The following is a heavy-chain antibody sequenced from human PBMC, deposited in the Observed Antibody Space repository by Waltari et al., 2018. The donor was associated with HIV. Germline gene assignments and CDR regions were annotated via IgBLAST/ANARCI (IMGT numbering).Heavy chain of an antibody. CDR1: GFSFSNYG. Sequence: EVQLLESGGGLVQPGGSLRLPCAASGFSFSNYGMCWVRQAPGRGLELVSSIGGIGATIYYADSVKGRFTISRDNSRNILYLQMNSLRAEDTALYFCAKLNTGSEDWGQGTLVTVSS. J-gene: IGHJ4*02. D-gene: IGHD3-10*01. CDR2: IGGIGATI. CDR3: AKLNTGSED. V-gene: IGHV3-23*01.